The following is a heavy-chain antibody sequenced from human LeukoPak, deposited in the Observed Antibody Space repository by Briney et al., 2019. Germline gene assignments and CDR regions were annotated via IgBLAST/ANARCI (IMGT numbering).Heavy chain of an antibody. CDR2: IIPIFGTA. D-gene: IGHD1-26*01. CDR1: GGTFSSYA. V-gene: IGHV1-69*05. CDR3: AAEDSGSYLSYFDY. Sequence: SVKVSCKASGGTFSSYAISWVRQAPGQGLEWMGGIIPIFGTANYAQEFQGRVTITTDESTSTAYMELSSLRSEDTAVYYCAAEDSGSYLSYFDYWGQGTLVTVSS. J-gene: IGHJ4*02.